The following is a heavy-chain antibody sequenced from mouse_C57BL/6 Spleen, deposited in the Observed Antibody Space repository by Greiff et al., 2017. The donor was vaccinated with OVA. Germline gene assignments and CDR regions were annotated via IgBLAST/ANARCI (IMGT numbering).Heavy chain of an antibody. D-gene: IGHD1-1*01. CDR1: GYTFTGYY. CDR2: IYPGGGST. J-gene: IGHJ4*01. V-gene: IGHV1-77*01. Sequence: QVQLQQSGAELVKPGASVKISCKASGYTFTGYYINWVKQRPGKGLEWIGRIYPGGGSTNYNEKFKGKATLTADKSSSTAYMQLISLTSEDSAVYYCARTYYYFYAMDYWGQGTSVTVSS. CDR3: ARTYYYFYAMDY.